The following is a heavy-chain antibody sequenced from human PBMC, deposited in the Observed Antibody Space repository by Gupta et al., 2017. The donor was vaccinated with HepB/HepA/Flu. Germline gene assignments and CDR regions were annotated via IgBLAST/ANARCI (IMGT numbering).Heavy chain of an antibody. CDR1: GFTFSSYS. CDR2: ISSSSSYI. J-gene: IGHJ4*02. V-gene: IGHV3-21*01. Sequence: EVQLVESGGGLVKPGGSLRLSCAASGFTFSSYSMNWVRQAPGKGLEWVSSISSSSSYIYYADSVKGRFTISRDNAKNSLYLQMNSLRAEDTAVYYCARNPPGFLEWLLPKHFDYWGQGTLVTVSS. D-gene: IGHD3-3*01. CDR3: ARNPPGFLEWLLPKHFDY.